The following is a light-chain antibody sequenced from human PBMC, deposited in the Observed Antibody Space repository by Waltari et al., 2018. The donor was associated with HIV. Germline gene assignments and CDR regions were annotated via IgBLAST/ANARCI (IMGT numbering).Light chain of an antibody. CDR2: GAS. J-gene: IGKJ2*01. CDR1: QSLTSN. CDR3: QQYAKWPPYT. Sequence: EIVMTQSPATLSVSLGDRATLSCRASQSLTSNLAWYQQKPGQAPRLLIYGASTRATGIPARFSGSGSGTEFTRTICSLQSEDFAVYYCQQYAKWPPYTFGQGTKLEIK. V-gene: IGKV3-15*01.